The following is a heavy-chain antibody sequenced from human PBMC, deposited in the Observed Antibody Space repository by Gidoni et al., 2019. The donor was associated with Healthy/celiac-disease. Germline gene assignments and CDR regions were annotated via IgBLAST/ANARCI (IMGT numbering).Heavy chain of an antibody. CDR1: VFPFSHYY. D-gene: IGHD3-9*01. CDR3: AREEELRYFDY. V-gene: IGHV3-11*01. Sequence: QVQLVESGGGLVKPGGSLRLSCAASVFPFSHYYMSWIRQAPGKGLVWVSYISSSGSTIYYADSVKGRFTISRDNAKNSLYLQRNSLRAEDTAVYYCAREEELRYFDYWGQGTLVTVSS. J-gene: IGHJ4*02. CDR2: ISSSGSTI.